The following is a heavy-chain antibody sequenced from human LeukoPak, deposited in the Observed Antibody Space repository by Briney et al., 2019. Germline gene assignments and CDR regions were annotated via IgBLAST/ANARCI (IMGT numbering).Heavy chain of an antibody. CDR1: GGSISSGDYY. V-gene: IGHV4-30-4*01. CDR3: ARDYGDYGGWYFDL. J-gene: IGHJ2*01. D-gene: IGHD4-17*01. Sequence: SETLSLTCTVSGGSISSGDYYWSWIRQPPGKGLEWIGYIYYSGITYYNPSLRSRVTISVDTSKNQFSLKLSSVTAADTAVYYCARDYGDYGGWYFDLWGRGTLVTVSS. CDR2: IYYSGIT.